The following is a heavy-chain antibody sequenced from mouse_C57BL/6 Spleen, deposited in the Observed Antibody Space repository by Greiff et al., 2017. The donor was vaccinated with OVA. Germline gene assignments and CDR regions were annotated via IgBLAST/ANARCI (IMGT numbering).Heavy chain of an antibody. CDR3: ARDPGNFGGYFDV. CDR2: ISDGGSYT. CDR1: GFTFSSYA. D-gene: IGHD4-1*01. V-gene: IGHV5-4*01. Sequence: DVQLVESGGGLVKPGGSLKLSCAASGFTFSSYAMSWVRQTPEKRLEWVATISDGGSYTYYPDNVKGRFTISRDNAKNNLYLQMSHLKSEDTAMYYCARDPGNFGGYFDVWGTGTTVTVSS. J-gene: IGHJ1*03.